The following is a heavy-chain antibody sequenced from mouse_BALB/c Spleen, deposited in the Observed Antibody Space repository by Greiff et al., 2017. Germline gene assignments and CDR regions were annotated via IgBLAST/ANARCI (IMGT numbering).Heavy chain of an antibody. D-gene: IGHD1-2*01. CDR1: GFAFSSYD. Sequence: EVQRVESGGGLVKPGGSLKLSCAASGFAFSSYDMSWVRQTPEKRLEWVAYISSGGGSTYYPDTVKGRFTISRDNAKNTLYLQMSSLKSEDTAMYYCARHGTTAYYAMDYWGQGTSVTVSS. J-gene: IGHJ4*01. V-gene: IGHV5-12-1*01. CDR3: ARHGTTAYYAMDY. CDR2: ISSGGGST.